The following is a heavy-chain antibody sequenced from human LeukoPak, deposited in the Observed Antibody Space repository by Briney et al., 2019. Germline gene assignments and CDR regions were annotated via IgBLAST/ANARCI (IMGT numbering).Heavy chain of an antibody. Sequence: PSETLSLTCAVYGGSFSGYYWSWIRQPPGKGLEWIGEINHSGSTNYNPSLKSRVTISVDTSKNQFSLKLSSVTAADTAVYYCARVKADFWSGYYKGSRGYYFDYWGQGTLVTVSS. J-gene: IGHJ4*02. V-gene: IGHV4-34*01. D-gene: IGHD3-3*01. CDR3: ARVKADFWSGYYKGSRGYYFDY. CDR1: GGSFSGYY. CDR2: INHSGST.